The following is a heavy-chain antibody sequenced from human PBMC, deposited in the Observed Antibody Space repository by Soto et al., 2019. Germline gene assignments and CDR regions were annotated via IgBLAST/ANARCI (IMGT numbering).Heavy chain of an antibody. J-gene: IGHJ4*02. Sequence: EVQLLESGGGLVQPGGSLRLSCAASGFTFSGYAMSWVRHAPGKGLEWVSAISGSGGSTYYADSVKGRFTISRDNSKNTLYLQMNSLRAEDTALYYCAKLSDTAMVTLLDYWGQGTLVTVSS. V-gene: IGHV3-23*01. CDR2: ISGSGGST. D-gene: IGHD5-18*01. CDR1: GFTFSGYA. CDR3: AKLSDTAMVTLLDY.